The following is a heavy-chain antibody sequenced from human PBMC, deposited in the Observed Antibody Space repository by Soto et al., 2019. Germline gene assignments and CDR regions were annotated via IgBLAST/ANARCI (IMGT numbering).Heavy chain of an antibody. D-gene: IGHD1-1*01. Sequence: ASVKVSCKASGYTFTSYAMHWVRQAPGQRLEWMGWINAGNGNTKYSQKFQGRVTITRDTSASTAYMELSSLRSEDTAVYYCARDPLAPAYPNGPIETGTRHHYYYGMDVWGQGTTVTVSS. CDR2: INAGNGNT. J-gene: IGHJ6*02. V-gene: IGHV1-3*01. CDR1: GYTFTSYA. CDR3: ARDPLAPAYPNGPIETGTRHHYYYGMDV.